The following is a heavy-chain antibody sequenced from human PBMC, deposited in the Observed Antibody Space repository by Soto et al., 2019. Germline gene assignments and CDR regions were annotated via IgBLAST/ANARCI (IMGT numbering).Heavy chain of an antibody. V-gene: IGHV1-69*05. CDR2: IILHFGTP. J-gene: IGHJ4*02. Sequence: SVKVSCKASGTTFSNFAIGWVRQAPGQGLEWMGGIILHFGTPNYAQKFQGRVTMTRDTSTSTAYMEVSSLRSDDTAVYYCARDYPRRGFNHYWGQGTLVIVSS. CDR3: ARDYPRRGFNHY. D-gene: IGHD5-12*01. CDR1: GTTFSNFA.